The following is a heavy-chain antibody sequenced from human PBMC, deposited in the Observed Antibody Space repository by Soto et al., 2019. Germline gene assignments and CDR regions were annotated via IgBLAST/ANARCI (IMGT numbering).Heavy chain of an antibody. V-gene: IGHV5-51*01. CDR1: KNNFTTFW. CDR3: ARLGFPGAIYFDS. Sequence: PXERLKVSGQSAKNNFTTFWIGLVLQMPGKGLEWMGIIYPGDSETKYSPDFEGQVTISADRSTNTAYLQWRSLRASDTAMYYCARLGFPGAIYFDSWGLGTLVTVSP. J-gene: IGHJ4*02. CDR2: IYPGDSET.